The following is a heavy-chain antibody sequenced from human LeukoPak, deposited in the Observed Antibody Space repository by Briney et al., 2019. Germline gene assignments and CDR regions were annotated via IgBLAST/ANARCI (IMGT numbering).Heavy chain of an antibody. CDR2: IYSGGST. CDR3: ARLLGY. D-gene: IGHD1-26*01. CDR1: GFTFDDYA. Sequence: GGSLRLSCAASGFTFDDYAMHWVRQGPGKGLEWVSVIYSGGSTYYADSVKGRFTISRDNSKNTLYLQMNSLRAEDTAVYYCARLLGYWGQGTLVTVSS. V-gene: IGHV3-66*01. J-gene: IGHJ4*02.